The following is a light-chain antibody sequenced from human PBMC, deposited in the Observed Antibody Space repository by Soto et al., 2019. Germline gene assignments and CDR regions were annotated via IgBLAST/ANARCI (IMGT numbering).Light chain of an antibody. V-gene: IGKV1-39*01. CDR2: AAS. J-gene: IGKJ4*01. CDR3: QQGYSTPHT. Sequence: DIQMTQSPSSLSASVGDRVTITCRASQSISSYLNWYQQKPGKAPKLLIYAASSLQSGVPSRFSGSGSGTDFTLTISSLQPEDFATYYCQQGYSTPHTFGGGTKVEI. CDR1: QSISSY.